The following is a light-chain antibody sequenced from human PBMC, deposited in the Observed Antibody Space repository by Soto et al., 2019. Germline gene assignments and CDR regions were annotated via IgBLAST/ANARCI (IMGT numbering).Light chain of an antibody. CDR1: SSDIGAYDY. Sequence: QTWLTEPASLSGSPGQSITISCTGTSSDIGAYDYVSWFQQHPGKAPKLMISEVNNRPSGVSNRFSGSKSGNTAYLTISGLQVEDEAEYFCFSVTTTGTHVFGTGTKVTVL. CDR2: EVN. CDR3: FSVTTTGTHV. J-gene: IGLJ1*01. V-gene: IGLV2-14*01.